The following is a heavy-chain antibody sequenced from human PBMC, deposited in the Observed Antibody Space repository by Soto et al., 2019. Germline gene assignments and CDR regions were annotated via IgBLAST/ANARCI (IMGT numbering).Heavy chain of an antibody. Sequence: PGESLKISCKSSGYIFSKYWIGWVRQMPGKGLEWMGIIYPGDSDTRYSPSFQGQVTISADKSITTAYLQWRSLKASDTAIYYCVVYSRSSGSQFDYWVQRTLVTVSS. CDR1: GYIFSKYW. CDR2: IYPGDSDT. CDR3: VVYSRSSGSQFDY. J-gene: IGHJ4*02. V-gene: IGHV5-51*01. D-gene: IGHD6-6*01.